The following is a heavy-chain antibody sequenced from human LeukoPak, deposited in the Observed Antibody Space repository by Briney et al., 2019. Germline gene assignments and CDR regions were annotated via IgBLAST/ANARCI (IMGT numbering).Heavy chain of an antibody. CDR1: GGSISSYY. CDR2: IYTSGST. J-gene: IGHJ4*02. Sequence: PSETLSLTCTVSGGSISSYYWSWIRQPAGKGLEWIGRIYTSGSTNYNPSLKSRVTMSVDTSKNQFSLKLSSVTAADTAVYYGARATTAYCTGGICPNFDYWGQGTLVTVSS. D-gene: IGHD2-8*02. V-gene: IGHV4-4*07. CDR3: ARATTAYCTGGICPNFDY.